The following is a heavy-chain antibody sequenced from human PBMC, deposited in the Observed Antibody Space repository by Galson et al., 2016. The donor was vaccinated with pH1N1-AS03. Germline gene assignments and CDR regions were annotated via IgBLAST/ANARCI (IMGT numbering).Heavy chain of an antibody. CDR1: GYTFTNYG. Sequence: KVSCKASGYTFTNYGISWVRQAPGQGLEYMGWIGTYTIYAQKLQGRVTMTTDTSTSTAYMELRSLRSDDTAVYYCARSGSGSFYEGDFWGQGTLVSVSS. V-gene: IGHV1-18*01. D-gene: IGHD3-10*01. CDR2: IGTYT. J-gene: IGHJ4*02. CDR3: ARSGSGSFYEGDF.